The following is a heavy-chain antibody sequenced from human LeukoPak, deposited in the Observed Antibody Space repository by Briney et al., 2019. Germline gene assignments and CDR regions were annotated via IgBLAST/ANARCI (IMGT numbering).Heavy chain of an antibody. D-gene: IGHD2-21*02. Sequence: PGGSLRLSCAASGFTFSDYYMSWIRQAPGKGLEWVSYISSSGSTIYYADSVKGRFTISRDNSENTLYLQMNSLRAEDTAVYYCAKASDWGSASYFDYWGQGTLVTVSS. CDR3: AKASDWGSASYFDY. CDR2: ISSSGSTI. V-gene: IGHV3-11*01. CDR1: GFTFSDYY. J-gene: IGHJ4*02.